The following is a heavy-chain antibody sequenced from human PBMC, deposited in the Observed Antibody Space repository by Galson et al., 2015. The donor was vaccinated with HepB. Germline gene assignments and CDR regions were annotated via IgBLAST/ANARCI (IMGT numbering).Heavy chain of an antibody. Sequence: SLRLSCAASGFTFSSYDMHWVRQATGKGLEWVSAIGTAGDPYYPGSVKGRFTISSENAKNSLYLQMNSLRAGDTAVYYCARGGTATSGSYTDYYYGMDVWGQGTTVTVSS. J-gene: IGHJ6*02. CDR2: IGTAGDP. V-gene: IGHV3-13*05. D-gene: IGHD3-10*01. CDR3: ARGGTATSGSYTDYYYGMDV. CDR1: GFTFSSYD.